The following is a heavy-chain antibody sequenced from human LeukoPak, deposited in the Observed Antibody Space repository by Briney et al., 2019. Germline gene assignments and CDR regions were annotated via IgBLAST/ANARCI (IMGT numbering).Heavy chain of an antibody. D-gene: IGHD2-8*02. J-gene: IGHJ4*02. Sequence: ETLSLTCAVSGASISKTNWWSWVRQPPGKRLEWVSSIFPSGGEIHYADSVRGRFTISRDNSKSTLSLQMNSLRAEDTAIYYCATYRQVLLPFESWGQGTLVTVSS. CDR2: IFPSGGEI. CDR3: ATYRQVLLPFES. CDR1: GASISKTN. V-gene: IGHV3-23*01.